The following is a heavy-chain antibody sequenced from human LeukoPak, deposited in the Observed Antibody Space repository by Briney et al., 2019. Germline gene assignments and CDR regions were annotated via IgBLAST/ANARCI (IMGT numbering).Heavy chain of an antibody. V-gene: IGHV3-23*01. CDR2: ISGSGGST. CDR1: GFTFSSYA. D-gene: IGHD2-21*02. Sequence: PGGSLRLSCAASGFTFSSYAMSWVHQAPGKGLEWVSAISGSGGSTYYADSVKGRFTISRDNSKNTLYLQMNSLRAEDTAVYYCAKGISSLVTASGFDYWGQGTLVTVSS. CDR3: AKGISSLVTASGFDY. J-gene: IGHJ4*02.